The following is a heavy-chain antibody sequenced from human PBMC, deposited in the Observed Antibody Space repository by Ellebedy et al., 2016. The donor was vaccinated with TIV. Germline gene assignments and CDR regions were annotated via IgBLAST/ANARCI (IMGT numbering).Heavy chain of an antibody. Sequence: GGSLRLSCKTSGYSFTSYWIGWVRQMPGKGLEWMGIIYPGDSDTRYSPSFQGQVTISADKSISTAYLQWSSLKASDTAMYYCARWFGESGAFDIWGQGTMVTVSS. CDR2: IYPGDSDT. CDR1: GYSFTSYW. D-gene: IGHD3-10*01. CDR3: ARWFGESGAFDI. V-gene: IGHV5-51*01. J-gene: IGHJ3*02.